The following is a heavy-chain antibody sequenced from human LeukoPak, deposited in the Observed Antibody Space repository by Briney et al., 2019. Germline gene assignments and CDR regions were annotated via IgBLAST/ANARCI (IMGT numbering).Heavy chain of an antibody. D-gene: IGHD6-13*01. CDR2: ISSSSSYI. V-gene: IGHV3-21*01. CDR1: GLTFSSYS. J-gene: IGHJ4*02. Sequence: RPGGSLRLSCAASGLTFSSYSMNWVRQAPGKGLECVLSISSSSSYIYYADSVKGRFTISRDNAKNSLYLQMNSLRAEDTAVYYCARVGIAAAGRAQGFDYWGQGTLVTVSS. CDR3: ARVGIAAAGRAQGFDY.